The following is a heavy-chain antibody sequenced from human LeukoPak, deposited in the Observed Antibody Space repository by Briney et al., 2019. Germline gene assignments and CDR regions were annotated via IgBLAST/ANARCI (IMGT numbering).Heavy chain of an antibody. J-gene: IGHJ4*02. CDR3: TTDAGYSSRWYNY. V-gene: IGHV3-15*01. D-gene: IGHD6-13*01. Sequence: GGSLRLSCAVSGFTFSSYSMNWVRQAPGKGLEWIGRVKSKSDGGTTDYAAPVKGRFIISRDDSKNTLYLQMNSLKTEDTAVYYCTTDAGYSSRWYNYWGQGILVTVSS. CDR2: VKSKSDGGTT. CDR1: GFTFSSYS.